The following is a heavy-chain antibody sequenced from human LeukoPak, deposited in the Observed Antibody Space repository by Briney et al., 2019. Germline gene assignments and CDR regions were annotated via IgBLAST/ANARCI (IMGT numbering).Heavy chain of an antibody. CDR2: IYHSGST. CDR1: GYSISSGYY. J-gene: IGHJ4*02. D-gene: IGHD3-3*01. CDR3: ALGCYDFWSGYYTFDY. V-gene: IGHV4-38-2*01. Sequence: SETLSLTCAVSGYSISSGYYWGWIRQPPGKGLEWIGSIYHSGSTYYNPSLKSRVTISVDTSKNQFSLKLSSVTAADTAVYYCALGCYDFWSGYYTFDYWGQGTLVTVSS.